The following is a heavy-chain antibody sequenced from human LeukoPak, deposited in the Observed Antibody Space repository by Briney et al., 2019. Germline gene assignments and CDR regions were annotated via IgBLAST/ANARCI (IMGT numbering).Heavy chain of an antibody. CDR1: GFTFSSYS. J-gene: IGHJ3*02. CDR2: ISSSSITI. CDR3: ARTGEWLLRGVAAFDI. D-gene: IGHD3-22*01. Sequence: PGGSLRLSCAASGFTFSSYSMNWVRQAPGKGLEWVSYISSSSITIYYADFVKGRFTISRDNAKNSLYLQMNSLRAEDTAVYYCARTGEWLLRGVAAFDIWGQGTMVTVSS. V-gene: IGHV3-48*01.